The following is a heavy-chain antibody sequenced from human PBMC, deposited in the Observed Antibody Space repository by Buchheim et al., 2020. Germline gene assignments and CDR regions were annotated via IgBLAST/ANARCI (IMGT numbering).Heavy chain of an antibody. D-gene: IGHD1-26*01. V-gene: IGHV4-59*01. Sequence: QVQLQESGPGLVKPSETLSLTCTVSGDFITNYYWSWIRQPPGKGLEWIVYFHYSGSATYNSSFKSRITTSVDTSKNQFSLSLSSVTAADTAVYFCARDIREVGATKYFDYWGQG. J-gene: IGHJ4*02. CDR3: ARDIREVGATKYFDY. CDR1: GDFITNYY. CDR2: FHYSGSA.